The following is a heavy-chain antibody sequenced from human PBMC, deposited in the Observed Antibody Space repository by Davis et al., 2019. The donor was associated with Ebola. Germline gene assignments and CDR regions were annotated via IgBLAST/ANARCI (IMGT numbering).Heavy chain of an antibody. Sequence: GESLKISCAGSGFTFSNYGMNWVRQVPGKGLEWVSVIYDQSTAYADSVRGRFIISRDKSNNTLYLEMNSLRVDDTAVYYCATTQWLREFDNWGQGTLVTVSS. V-gene: IGHV3-NL1*01. CDR3: ATTQWLREFDN. J-gene: IGHJ4*02. CDR1: GFTFSNYG. CDR2: IYDQST. D-gene: IGHD6-19*01.